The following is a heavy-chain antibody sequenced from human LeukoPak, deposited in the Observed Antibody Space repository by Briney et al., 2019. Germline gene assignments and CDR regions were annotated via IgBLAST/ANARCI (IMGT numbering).Heavy chain of an antibody. J-gene: IGHJ3*02. V-gene: IGHV3-48*01. CDR2: ISSSSSTI. CDR1: GFTFNSYS. Sequence: GGSLGLSCAASGFTFNSYSMNWFRQAPGKGLEWVSYISSSSSTIYYADNVKGRFTISRDNAKNSLYLQMNSLRAEDTAVHYCAKGPYYYDSSGYYSIDAFDIWGQGTMVTVSS. CDR3: AKGPYYYDSSGYYSIDAFDI. D-gene: IGHD3-22*01.